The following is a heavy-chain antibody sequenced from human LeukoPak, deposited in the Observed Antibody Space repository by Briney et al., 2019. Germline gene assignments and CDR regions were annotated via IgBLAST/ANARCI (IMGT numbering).Heavy chain of an antibody. Sequence: PGGSLRLSCAVSGFTFSSYAMHWVRQAPGKGLEWVAVMSYDGSNKYYADSVKGRSTVSRDNSKNTLYLQMNSLRDEDTAVYYCARPIYCTTASCSYGLDHWGQGTLVTVSS. D-gene: IGHD2-2*01. V-gene: IGHV3-30-3*01. CDR1: GFTFSSYA. J-gene: IGHJ4*02. CDR3: ARPIYCTTASCSYGLDH. CDR2: MSYDGSNK.